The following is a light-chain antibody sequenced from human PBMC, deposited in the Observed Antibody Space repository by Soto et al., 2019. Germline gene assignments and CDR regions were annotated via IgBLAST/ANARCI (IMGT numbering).Light chain of an antibody. Sequence: DIQMTQSPSTLSASVGARVTITCRASQSISTWLAWYQQKPGKAPKLLIFDASTLQSGVPSRFSGSGSGIEFTLTISSLQSDDFATYYCQQYNSFSGTFGQGTKLEIK. CDR3: QQYNSFSGT. CDR2: DAS. CDR1: QSISTW. V-gene: IGKV1-5*01. J-gene: IGKJ2*02.